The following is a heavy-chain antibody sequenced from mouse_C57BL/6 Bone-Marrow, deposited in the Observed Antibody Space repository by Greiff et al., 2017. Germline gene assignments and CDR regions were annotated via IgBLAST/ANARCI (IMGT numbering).Heavy chain of an antibody. Sequence: VQLQQSGPVLVKPGASVKMSCKASGYTFTDYYMNWVKQSHGKSLEWIGVINPYNGGTSYNQKFKGKATLPVDNSTSTAYMELNSLTSEDSAVYYCARGKLERRDFDYWCQGTTLTVSS. CDR2: INPYNGGT. D-gene: IGHD4-1*01. CDR1: GYTFTDYY. J-gene: IGHJ2*01. V-gene: IGHV1-19*01. CDR3: ARGKLERRDFDY.